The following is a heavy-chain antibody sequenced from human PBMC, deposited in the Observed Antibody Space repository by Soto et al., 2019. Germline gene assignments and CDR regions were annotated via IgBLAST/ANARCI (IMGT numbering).Heavy chain of an antibody. Sequence: GGSLRLSCAASGFTFSSYAMSWVRQAPGKGLEWVSAISGSGGSTYYADSVKGRFTISRDNSKNTLYLQMNSLRAEDTAVYYCAKETSYDSSGYYHYYFDYWGQGTLVTVSS. D-gene: IGHD3-22*01. CDR3: AKETSYDSSGYYHYYFDY. CDR1: GFTFSSYA. V-gene: IGHV3-23*01. CDR2: ISGSGGST. J-gene: IGHJ4*02.